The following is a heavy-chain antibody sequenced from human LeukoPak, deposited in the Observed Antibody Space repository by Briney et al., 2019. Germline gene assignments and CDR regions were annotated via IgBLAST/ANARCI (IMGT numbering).Heavy chain of an antibody. V-gene: IGHV3-30*18. Sequence: GGSLRLSCAASGFTVSSNYMSWVRQAPGKGLEWVAVISYDGPNKYYADSVKGRFTISRDNSKNTLYLQMNSVRAEDTAIYYCAKGRYHLATVTLLDYWGQGTLVTVSS. J-gene: IGHJ4*02. CDR2: ISYDGPNK. CDR3: AKGRYHLATVTLLDY. CDR1: GFTVSSNY. D-gene: IGHD4-17*01.